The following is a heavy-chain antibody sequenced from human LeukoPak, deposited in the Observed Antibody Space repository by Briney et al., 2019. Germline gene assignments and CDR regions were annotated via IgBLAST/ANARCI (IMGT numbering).Heavy chain of an antibody. J-gene: IGHJ4*02. V-gene: IGHV4-39*01. Sequence: PSETLSLTCTVSGGSISSSSYYWGWVRQPPGKGLEWIGSIYYSGSTYYNPSLKSRVTISVDTSKNQFSLKLSSVTAADTAVYYCARHPVRGQWLGRNFDYWGQGTLVTVSS. CDR3: ARHPVRGQWLGRNFDY. CDR2: IYYSGST. D-gene: IGHD6-19*01. CDR1: GGSISSSSYY.